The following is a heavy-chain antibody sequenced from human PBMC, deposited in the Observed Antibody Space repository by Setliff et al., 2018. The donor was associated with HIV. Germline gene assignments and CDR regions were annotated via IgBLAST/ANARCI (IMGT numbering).Heavy chain of an antibody. V-gene: IGHV4-39*01. CDR1: NVAISSNSYY. J-gene: IGHJ4*02. CDR3: ARQPLYFGEPYYFDY. CDR2: ISQSGTT. D-gene: IGHD3-10*01. Sequence: PSETLSLTCAVYNVAISSNSYYWGWIRQPQGKGLEWIGSISQSGTTYYSPSLKNRVTISVDTSRNRFSLKLGSVSASDTANYYCARQPLYFGEPYYFDYWGLGTLVTVSS.